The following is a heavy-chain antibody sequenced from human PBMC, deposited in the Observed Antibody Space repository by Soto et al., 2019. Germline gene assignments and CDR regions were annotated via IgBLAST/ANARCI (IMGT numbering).Heavy chain of an antibody. D-gene: IGHD6-19*01. J-gene: IGHJ3*02. V-gene: IGHV4-59*01. CDR2: IYYSGST. CDR3: ARLGVRGWYDAFDI. CDR1: GGSISDSY. Sequence: QVQLQESGPGLVKPSETLSFTCTVSGGSISDSYWSWIRQPPGKGLEWIGYIYYSGSTNYNPSLKTRVTMSVVTSKNQFSLRLSSVTAADTALYYCARLGVRGWYDAFDIWDQGTMVTVSS.